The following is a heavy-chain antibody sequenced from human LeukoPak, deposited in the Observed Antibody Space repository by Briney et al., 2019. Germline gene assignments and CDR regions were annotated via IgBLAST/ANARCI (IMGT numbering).Heavy chain of an antibody. CDR3: ARALIPGIAAAGTEFDY. CDR1: GGSISSYY. V-gene: IGHV4-59*01. CDR2: IYYSGST. D-gene: IGHD6-13*01. Sequence: PSETLSLSCTVSGGSISSYYWSWNRQPPGKGLEWIGYIYYSGSTNYNPSLKSRVTISVDTSKNQFSLKLSSVTAADTAVYYCARALIPGIAAAGTEFDYWGQGTLVTVSS. J-gene: IGHJ4*02.